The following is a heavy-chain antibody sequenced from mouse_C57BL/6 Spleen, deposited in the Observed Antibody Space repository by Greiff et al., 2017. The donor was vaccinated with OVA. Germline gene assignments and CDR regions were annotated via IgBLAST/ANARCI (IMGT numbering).Heavy chain of an antibody. CDR3: ASSDYYGSSLFAY. CDR1: GFNITDYY. CDR2: IDPEDGET. D-gene: IGHD1-1*01. J-gene: IGHJ3*01. Sequence: EVKLMESGAELVKPGASVKLSCTASGFNITDYYMHWVKQRPEQGLEWIGRIDPEDGETKYAPKFQGKATITADTSSNTAYLQLSSLTSEDTAVYYCASSDYYGSSLFAYWGQGTLVTVSA. V-gene: IGHV14-2*01.